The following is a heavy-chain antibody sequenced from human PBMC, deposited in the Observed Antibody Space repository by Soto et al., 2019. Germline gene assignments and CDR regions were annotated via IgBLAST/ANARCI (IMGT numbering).Heavy chain of an antibody. D-gene: IGHD3-16*01. CDR1: GGSISSYY. CDR3: ARDNGLDYYGMDV. Sequence: PSDTLSLTCTVSGGSISSYYWSWIRQPPGKGLEWIGYIYYSGSTNYNPSLKSRVTISVDTSKNQFSLKLSSVTAADTAVYYCARDNGLDYYGMDVWGQGTTVTVSS. J-gene: IGHJ6*02. V-gene: IGHV4-59*01. CDR2: IYYSGST.